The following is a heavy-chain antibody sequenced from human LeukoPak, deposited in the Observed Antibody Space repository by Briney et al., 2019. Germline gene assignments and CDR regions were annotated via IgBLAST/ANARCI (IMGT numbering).Heavy chain of an antibody. D-gene: IGHD3-22*01. CDR1: GYTFTGYY. Sequence: ASVRVSCKASGYTFTGYYMHWVRQAPGQGLEWMGWINPNSGGTNYAQKSQGRVTMTRDTSISTAYMELSRLRSDDTAVYYCARDLYYYDSSGYYYASIYYYGMDVWGQGTTVTVSS. CDR3: ARDLYYYDSSGYYYASIYYYGMDV. J-gene: IGHJ6*02. CDR2: INPNSGGT. V-gene: IGHV1-2*02.